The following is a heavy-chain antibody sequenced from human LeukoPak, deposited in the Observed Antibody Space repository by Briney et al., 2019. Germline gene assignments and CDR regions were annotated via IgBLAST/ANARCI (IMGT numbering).Heavy chain of an antibody. CDR1: GFTFSTDS. J-gene: IGHJ4*02. Sequence: SGGSLRLSCEASGFTFSTDSMNWVRQAPGKGLEWVSYINSNSRTIHYADSVKGRFTISRDNAKNSLYLQMNSLRAEDTAVYYCARDRWCCTNGVCDGDYWGQGTLVTVSS. CDR3: ARDRWCCTNGVCDGDY. CDR2: INSNSRTI. V-gene: IGHV3-48*04. D-gene: IGHD2-8*01.